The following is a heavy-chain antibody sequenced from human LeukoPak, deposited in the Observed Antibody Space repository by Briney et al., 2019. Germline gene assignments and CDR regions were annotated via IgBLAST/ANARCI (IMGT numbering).Heavy chain of an antibody. CDR1: GFTFNSYA. V-gene: IGHV3-23*01. D-gene: IGHD2-2*03. J-gene: IGHJ4*02. CDR2: ISGSGGSP. Sequence: GGSLRLPCVASGFTFNSYAMSWVRQAPGKGLEWVSAISGSGGSPYYADYVKGRFTISRDNSKSTLYLQMNSLGAEDTALYYCAKDNGYCTSTSCFLEYWGQGTLVTVSS. CDR3: AKDNGYCTSTSCFLEY.